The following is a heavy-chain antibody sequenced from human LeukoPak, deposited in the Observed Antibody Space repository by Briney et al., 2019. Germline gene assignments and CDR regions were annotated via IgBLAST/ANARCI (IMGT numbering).Heavy chain of an antibody. D-gene: IGHD2-2*01. V-gene: IGHV1-69*13. CDR3: ARDHCSSTSCFSRD. J-gene: IGHJ4*02. CDR1: GGTFSSYA. Sequence: ASVKVSCKASGGTFSSYAISWVRQAPGQGLEWMGGIIPIFGTANYAQKFQGRVTITADESTSTAYMELSSLRSEDTAVYYCARDHCSSTSCFSRDWGQGTLVTVSS. CDR2: IIPIFGTA.